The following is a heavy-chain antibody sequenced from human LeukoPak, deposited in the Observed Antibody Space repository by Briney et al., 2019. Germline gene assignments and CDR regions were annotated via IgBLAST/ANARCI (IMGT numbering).Heavy chain of an antibody. V-gene: IGHV4-30-2*01. CDR3: ARSYDSSGYLDAFDI. Sequence: SQTLSLTCAVSGGSISSGGYPWSWIRQPPGKGLEWIGYIYHSGSTYYNPSLKSRVTISVDRSKNQFSLKLSSVTAADTAVYYCARSYDSSGYLDAFDIWGQGTMVTVSS. CDR2: IYHSGST. J-gene: IGHJ3*02. D-gene: IGHD3-22*01. CDR1: GGSISSGGYP.